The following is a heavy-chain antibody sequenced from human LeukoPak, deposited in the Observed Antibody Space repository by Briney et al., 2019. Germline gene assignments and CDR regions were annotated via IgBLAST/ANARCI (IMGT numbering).Heavy chain of an antibody. J-gene: IGHJ6*04. Sequence: SQTLSLTCTVSDGSISSGGYYWSWIRQHPGKGLEWIGYIYYSGSTYYNPSLKSRVTISVDTSKNQFSLKLSSVTAADTAVYYCAAWGWFWATYYYYGMDVWGKGTTVTVSS. V-gene: IGHV4-31*03. CDR3: AAWGWFWATYYYYGMDV. CDR2: IYYSGST. D-gene: IGHD3-10*01. CDR1: DGSISSGGYY.